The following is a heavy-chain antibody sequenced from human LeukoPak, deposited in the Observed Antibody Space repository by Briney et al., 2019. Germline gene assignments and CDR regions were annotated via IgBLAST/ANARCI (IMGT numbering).Heavy chain of an antibody. CDR1: GVSISSSSYY. D-gene: IGHD1-26*01. CDR3: ARAWGAFDI. Sequence: SETLSLTCTVSGVSISSSSYYWGWIRQPPGKGLEWIGSIFYGGSTYRNPSLKSRLTISIDTSKNRFSLKLSSVTAADTAVYYCARAWGAFDIWGQGTMVTVSS. V-gene: IGHV4-39*07. J-gene: IGHJ3*02. CDR2: IFYGGST.